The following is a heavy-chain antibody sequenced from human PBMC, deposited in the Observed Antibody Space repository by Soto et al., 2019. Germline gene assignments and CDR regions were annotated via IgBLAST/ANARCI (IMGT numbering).Heavy chain of an antibody. V-gene: IGHV1-69*06. J-gene: IGHJ5*02. CDR1: GGTFSSYA. D-gene: IGHD2-15*01. Sequence: ASVKVSCKASGGTFSSYAISWVRQAPGQGLEWMGGIIPIFGTANYAQKFQGRVTITADKSTSTAYMELSSLRSEDTAVYYCARPFLGYCSGGSCPNWFDPWGQGTLVTVS. CDR2: IIPIFGTA. CDR3: ARPFLGYCSGGSCPNWFDP.